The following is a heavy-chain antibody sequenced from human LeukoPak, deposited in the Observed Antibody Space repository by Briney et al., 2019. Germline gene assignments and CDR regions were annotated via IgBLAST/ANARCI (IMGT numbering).Heavy chain of an antibody. D-gene: IGHD3-22*01. CDR3: ARDLKYYDSSGYDDVFDI. CDR1: GYSFTSYG. Sequence: ASVKVSCKASGYSFTSYGISWVRQAPGQGLEWMGWISGHDGHTYYAQKLQGRVTMTTDTSTSTAYMELRSLRPDDMAVYYCARDLKYYDSSGYDDVFDIWGQGTMVTVSS. CDR2: ISGHDGHT. J-gene: IGHJ3*02. V-gene: IGHV1-18*03.